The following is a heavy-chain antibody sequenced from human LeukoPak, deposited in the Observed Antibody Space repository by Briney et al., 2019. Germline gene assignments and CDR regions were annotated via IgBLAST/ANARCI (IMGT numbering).Heavy chain of an antibody. CDR2: IYYTGTT. V-gene: IGHV4-39*01. J-gene: IGHJ4*02. Sequence: SESLSLTCIVSGASLSGGTSCWGWLREPPGRGLEGFGSIYYTGTTYDNSSLESRVTTSVDTSKNPCCLMLRSETAGDTAVYYYARRGGSVRAFDYWGQGTLVTVCS. CDR1: GASLSGGTSC. CDR3: ARRGGSVRAFDY. D-gene: IGHD1-26*01.